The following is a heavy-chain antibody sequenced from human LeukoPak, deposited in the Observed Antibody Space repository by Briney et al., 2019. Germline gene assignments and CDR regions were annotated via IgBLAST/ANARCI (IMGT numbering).Heavy chain of an antibody. CDR1: GYTFTSYG. CDR2: ISAYNGNT. J-gene: IGHJ6*02. V-gene: IGHV1-18*01. D-gene: IGHD3-22*01. Sequence: GASVKVSCKASGYTFTSYGISWVRQAPGQGLEWMGWISAYNGNTNYAQKLQGRVTMTTDTSTSTAYMELRSLRSDDTAVYYCASRSQSAVVITFLDNYYGMDVWGQGTTVTVSS. CDR3: ASRSQSAVVITFLDNYYGMDV.